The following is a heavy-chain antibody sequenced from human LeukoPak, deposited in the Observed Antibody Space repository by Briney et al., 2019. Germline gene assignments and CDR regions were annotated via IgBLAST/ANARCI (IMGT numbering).Heavy chain of an antibody. V-gene: IGHV4-59*08. CDR1: GTSISPFY. CDR2: IVHNGCT. Sequence: PSETLSLTCVVSGTSISPFYWSWIRQPPGKGLEWIGYIVHNGCTNYTPSLKSRVTISVDTSKNQLSLKVRSVTAADTAVYYCARHLTSHDPSGQGVLVTVSS. CDR3: ARHLTSHDP. D-gene: IGHD2-21*02. J-gene: IGHJ5*02.